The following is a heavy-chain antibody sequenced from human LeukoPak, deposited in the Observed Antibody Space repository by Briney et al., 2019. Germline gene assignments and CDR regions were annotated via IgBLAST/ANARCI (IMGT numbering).Heavy chain of an antibody. D-gene: IGHD3-9*01. CDR2: INPSGGST. CDR1: GYTFTSYY. V-gene: IGHV1-46*01. J-gene: IGHJ4*02. CDR3: ARVATIFSEFDY. Sequence: ASVKVSCRASGYTFTSYYMHWVRQAPGEGLEWMGIINPSGGSTSYAQKFQGRVTMTRDTSTSTVYMELSSLRSEDTAVYYCARVATIFSEFDYWGQGTLVTVSS.